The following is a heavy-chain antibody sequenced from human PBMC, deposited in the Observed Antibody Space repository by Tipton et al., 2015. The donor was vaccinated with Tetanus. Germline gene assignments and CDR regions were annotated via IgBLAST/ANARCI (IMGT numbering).Heavy chain of an antibody. V-gene: IGHV1-18*01. CDR1: GYTFTHYG. D-gene: IGHD6-19*01. J-gene: IGHJ5*02. CDR2: ISPFNENV. Sequence: QLVQSGAEVKKPGASVKVSCKASGYTFTHYGVNWVRQAPGQGLEWMGWISPFNENVNYAEKFRCRLTRTTDRSTGTVSMDLRSLKSDDTAIYYCARGRGLGPHEYFEHWGQGTLVTVSS. CDR3: ARGRGLGPHEYFEH.